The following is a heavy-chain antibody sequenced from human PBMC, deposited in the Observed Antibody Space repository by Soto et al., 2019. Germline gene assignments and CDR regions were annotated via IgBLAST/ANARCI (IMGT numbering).Heavy chain of an antibody. CDR1: GFTLGRYG. Sequence: PGGSLRLSCAASGFTLGRYGMSWVRQAPGKGLEWVSAVSPNGQGIYYADSVRGRFTISRDFSKNTVFLHMDSLRAEDTAVYYCAKDRDYPRDYFHNWGQGTRVTVSS. CDR3: AKDRDYPRDYFHN. CDR2: VSPNGQGI. V-gene: IGHV3-23*01. J-gene: IGHJ4*02. D-gene: IGHD3-10*01.